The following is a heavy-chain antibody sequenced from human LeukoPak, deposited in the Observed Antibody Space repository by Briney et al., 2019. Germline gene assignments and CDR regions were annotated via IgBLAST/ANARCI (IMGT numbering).Heavy chain of an antibody. D-gene: IGHD2-2*01. CDR3: AREYCSSSSCKDMDV. CDR1: GFTFSSLA. J-gene: IGHJ6*02. Sequence: GGSLRLSCAASGFTFSSLAMHWVRQAPGKGLEWVALLSYDGYNKDYADFVKGRFTISRDNSKNTLWLQMNSLRAEDTAVYHCAREYCSSSSCKDMDVWGQGTTVTVS. V-gene: IGHV3-30-3*01. CDR2: LSYDGYNK.